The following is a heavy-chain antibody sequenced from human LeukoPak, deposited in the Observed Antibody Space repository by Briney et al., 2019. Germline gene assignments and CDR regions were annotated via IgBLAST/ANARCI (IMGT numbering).Heavy chain of an antibody. CDR3: ARYSSGWYWYFDL. CDR1: GGSISSYY. D-gene: IGHD6-19*01. V-gene: IGHV4-59*01. J-gene: IGHJ2*01. CDR2: IYYSGST. Sequence: SETLSLTCTVSGGSISSYYWSWIRQPPGKGLEWIGYIYYSGSTNYNPSLKSRVTISVDTSKNQFPLKLSSVTAADTAVYYCARYSSGWYWYFDLWGRGTLVTVSS.